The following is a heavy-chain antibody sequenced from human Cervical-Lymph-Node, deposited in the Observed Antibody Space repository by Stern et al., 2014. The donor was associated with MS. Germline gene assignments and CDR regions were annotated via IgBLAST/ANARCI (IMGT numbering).Heavy chain of an antibody. V-gene: IGHV1-46*01. CDR3: ARGFVTTENWFDH. CDR1: GYTFTSHY. CDR2: INLSGAGP. Sequence: QVQLVQSGAGVKKPGASVTVSCKTSGYTFTSHYIHWVRQAPGHGLEWVGVINLSGAGPSFAPRFQGRVSMSSDTSTSTVYMELRGLKYEDTAVYYCARGFVTTENWFDHWGQGTLVTVSS. D-gene: IGHD1-14*01. J-gene: IGHJ5*02.